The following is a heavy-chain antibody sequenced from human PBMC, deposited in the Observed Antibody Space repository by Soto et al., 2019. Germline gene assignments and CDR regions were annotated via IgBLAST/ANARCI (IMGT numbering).Heavy chain of an antibody. J-gene: IGHJ5*02. D-gene: IGHD6-19*01. V-gene: IGHV4-59*08. Sequence: SETLFLTCTVSGASVDTYYWSRLRQPPGKGMEWVGYIYYSASGPNKPPPKSRVTISVDTSKNQFSLKLSWVSAADTAVYSCARHPGYSSGKRWFDPWGQGTLVTVSS. CDR3: ARHPGYSSGKRWFDP. CDR1: GASVDTYY. CDR2: IYYSASG.